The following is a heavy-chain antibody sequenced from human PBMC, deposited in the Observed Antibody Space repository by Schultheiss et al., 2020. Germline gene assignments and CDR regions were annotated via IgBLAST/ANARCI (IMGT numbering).Heavy chain of an antibody. D-gene: IGHD4-17*01. CDR1: GFTFSSYT. J-gene: IGHJ4*02. CDR3: TTDPVTTFFVIIDY. V-gene: IGHV3-21*03. CDR2: ISSSSSYI. Sequence: GGSLRLSCAASGFTFSSYTMTWVRQAPGKGLEWVSSISSSSSYIYYADSVKGRFTISRDNAKNSLYLQMSSLKTEDTAVYYCTTDPVTTFFVIIDYWGQGTLVTVSS.